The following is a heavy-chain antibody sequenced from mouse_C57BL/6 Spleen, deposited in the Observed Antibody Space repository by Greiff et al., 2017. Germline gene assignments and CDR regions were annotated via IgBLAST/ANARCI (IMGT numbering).Heavy chain of an antibody. J-gene: IGHJ2*01. V-gene: IGHV1-64*01. CDR2: IHPNSGST. D-gene: IGHD1-1*01. CDR3: ARGYYGSLDYFDY. Sequence: QVQLQQPGAELVKPGASVKLSCKASGYTFTSYWMHWVKQRPGQGLEWIGMIHPNSGSTNYNEKFKSKATLTVDKSSSTAYMQLSSLTSEDSAVXYCARGYYGSLDYFDYWGQGTTLTVSS. CDR1: GYTFTSYW.